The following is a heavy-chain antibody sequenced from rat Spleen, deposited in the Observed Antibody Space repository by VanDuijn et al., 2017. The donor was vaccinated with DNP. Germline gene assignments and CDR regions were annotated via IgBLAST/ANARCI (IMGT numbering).Heavy chain of an antibody. D-gene: IGHD1-4*01. CDR2: VNSADST. CDR1: GYSITRNFR. Sequence: EVQLQESGPGLVESSQSLSLTCSVTGYSITRNFRWNWIRKFPGNKLEWMGYVNSADSTYYNPSLKRRISITRDTSKNQFFLHLNSVTTEDTATYFCARWTRYFDGWGQGVMVTVSS. J-gene: IGHJ2*01. CDR3: ARWTRYFDG. V-gene: IGHV3-3*01.